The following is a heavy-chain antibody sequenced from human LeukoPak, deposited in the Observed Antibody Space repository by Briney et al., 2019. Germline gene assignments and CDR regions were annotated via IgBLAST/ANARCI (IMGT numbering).Heavy chain of an antibody. D-gene: IGHD3-10*01. J-gene: IGHJ4*02. Sequence: GASVKVSCKVSGYTLTELSMHWVRQAPGQGLEWMGIINPSGGSTSYAQKFQGRVTMTRDTSTSTVYMELSSLRSEDTAVYYCTRGELFFDYWGQGTLVTVSS. CDR1: GYTLTELS. CDR3: TRGELFFDY. CDR2: INPSGGST. V-gene: IGHV1-46*01.